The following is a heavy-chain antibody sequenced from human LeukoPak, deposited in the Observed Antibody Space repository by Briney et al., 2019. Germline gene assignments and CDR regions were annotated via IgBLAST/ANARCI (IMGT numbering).Heavy chain of an antibody. CDR2: ISYDGSNK. V-gene: IGHV3-30*18. D-gene: IGHD3-22*01. CDR1: GFSFSSYG. CDR3: AKDYGRDYYYDSSGYPDNWFDP. J-gene: IGHJ5*02. Sequence: GGSLRLSCAASGFSFSSYGMHWVRQAPGEGLEWVAVISYDGSNKYYADSVKGRFTISRDNSKNTLYLQMNSLRAEDTAVYYCAKDYGRDYYYDSSGYPDNWFDPWGQGTLVTVSS.